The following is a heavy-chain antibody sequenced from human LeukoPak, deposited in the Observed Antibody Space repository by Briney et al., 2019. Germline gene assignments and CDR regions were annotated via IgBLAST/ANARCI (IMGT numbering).Heavy chain of an antibody. D-gene: IGHD3-16*02. CDR3: AKEHYDYVWGSYRFGSFDY. J-gene: IGHJ4*02. V-gene: IGHV3-23*01. CDR2: ISVSGGST. Sequence: GGSLRLSCAASGFTFSSYAMSWVRQAPGKGLEWVSAISVSGGSTYYADSVKGRFTISRDNSKNTLYLQMNSLRAEDTAVYYCAKEHYDYVWGSYRFGSFDYWGQGTLVTVSS. CDR1: GFTFSSYA.